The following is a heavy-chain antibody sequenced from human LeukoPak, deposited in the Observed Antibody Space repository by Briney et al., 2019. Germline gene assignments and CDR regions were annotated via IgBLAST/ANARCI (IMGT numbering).Heavy chain of an antibody. V-gene: IGHV4-34*01. CDR1: GGSFSGYY. D-gene: IGHD3-10*01. J-gene: IGHJ4*02. CDR3: ARAAGGRQEDY. Sequence: PSETLSLTCAVYGGSFSGYYWSWIRQPPGKGLEWIGEINHSGSTNYNPPLKSRVTISVDTSKNQFSLKLSSVTAADTAVYYCARAAGGRQEDYWGQGTLVTVSS. CDR2: INHSGST.